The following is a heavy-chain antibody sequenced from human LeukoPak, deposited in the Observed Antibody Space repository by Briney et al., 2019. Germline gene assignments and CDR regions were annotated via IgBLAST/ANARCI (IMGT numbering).Heavy chain of an antibody. CDR3: ATRDEHSS. CDR1: GFTFSSYD. J-gene: IGHJ4*02. Sequence: GGSLRLSCAASGFTFSSYDIHWVRQAPGKGLEWVAFIRYDGSNKYYADSVKGRFTISRDNSKNTLYLQMNSLRAEDTAVYYCATRDEHSSWGQGTLVTVSS. V-gene: IGHV3-30*02. CDR2: IRYDGSNK. D-gene: IGHD3-22*01.